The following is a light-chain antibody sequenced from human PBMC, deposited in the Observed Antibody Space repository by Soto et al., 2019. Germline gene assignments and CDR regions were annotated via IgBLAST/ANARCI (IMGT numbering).Light chain of an antibody. J-gene: IGLJ2*01. CDR2: DVS. Sequence: QSALTQPASVSGSPGQSFTISCTGTSSDVGGYNYVSWYQQHPGKAPKLMIYDVSNRPSGVSNRFSGSKSGNTASLTISGLQAEDEADYYCSSYTISSTLVVFGGGTKLTVL. CDR1: SSDVGGYNY. V-gene: IGLV2-14*01. CDR3: SSYTISSTLVV.